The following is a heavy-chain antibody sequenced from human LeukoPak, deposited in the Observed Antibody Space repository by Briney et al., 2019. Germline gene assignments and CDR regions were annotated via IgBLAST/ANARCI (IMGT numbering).Heavy chain of an antibody. Sequence: ASVKVSCKASGYTFTGYYMHWVRQAPGQGLEWMGWINPNSGGTNYAQKFQGRVTMTRDTSISTAYMELSRLRSDDTAVYYCARDTPYVWGSYRTFDYWGQGTLVTVSS. CDR2: INPNSGGT. D-gene: IGHD3-16*02. CDR1: GYTFTGYY. CDR3: ARDTPYVWGSYRTFDY. V-gene: IGHV1-2*02. J-gene: IGHJ4*02.